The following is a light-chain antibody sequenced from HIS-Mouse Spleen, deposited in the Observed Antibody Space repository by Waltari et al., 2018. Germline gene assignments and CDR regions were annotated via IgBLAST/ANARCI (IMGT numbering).Light chain of an antibody. V-gene: IGLV2-23*01. CDR3: CSYAGSSTWV. CDR2: GGS. J-gene: IGLJ3*02. CDR1: SSDVGSYNL. Sequence: QSALTQPASVSGSPGQSITISCTGTSSDVGSYNLVSWYQQHPGKAPKLMIYGGSKRPSGVSNRLSGSKSRNTASLTISGLQAEDEADYYCCSYAGSSTWVFGGGTKLTVL.